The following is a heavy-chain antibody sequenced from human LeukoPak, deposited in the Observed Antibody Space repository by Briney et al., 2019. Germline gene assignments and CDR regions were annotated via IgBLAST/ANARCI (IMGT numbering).Heavy chain of an antibody. Sequence: SETLSLTCTVSGGSISSGGYYWSWIRQHPGKGLEWIGYIYYSGSTYYNPSLKSRVTISVDTSKNQFSLKLSSVTDADTAVYYCARHSFYGDYFPPPGYFDYWGQGTLVTVSS. CDR1: GGSISSGGYY. D-gene: IGHD4-17*01. CDR3: ARHSFYGDYFPPPGYFDY. CDR2: IYYSGST. V-gene: IGHV4-31*03. J-gene: IGHJ4*02.